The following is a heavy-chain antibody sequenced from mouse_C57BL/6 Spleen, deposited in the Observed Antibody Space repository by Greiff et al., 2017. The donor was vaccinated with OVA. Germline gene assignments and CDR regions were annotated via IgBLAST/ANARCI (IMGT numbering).Heavy chain of an antibody. CDR3: AGLDSSGYVYY. CDR2: INPNNGGT. CDR1: GYTFTDYY. J-gene: IGHJ2*01. Sequence: VQLQQSGPELVKPGASVKISCKASGYTFTDYYMNWVKQSHGKSLEWIGDINPNNGGTSYNQKFKGKATLTVDKSSSTAYMELRSLTSEDSAVYYCAGLDSSGYVYYWGQGTTLTVSS. V-gene: IGHV1-26*01. D-gene: IGHD3-2*02.